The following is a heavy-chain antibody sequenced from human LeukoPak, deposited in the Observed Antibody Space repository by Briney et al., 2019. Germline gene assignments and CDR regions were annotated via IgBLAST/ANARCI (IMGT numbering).Heavy chain of an antibody. Sequence: SQTLSLTCTVSGGSISSGSYYWSWIRQPAGEGLEWIGRIYTSGSTNYNPSLKSRVTISVDTSKNQFSLKLSSVTAADTAVYYCARDEGYCSGGSCSPKAYNWFDPWGQGTLVTVSS. J-gene: IGHJ5*02. CDR2: IYTSGST. CDR1: GGSISSGSYY. V-gene: IGHV4-61*02. CDR3: ARDEGYCSGGSCSPKAYNWFDP. D-gene: IGHD2-15*01.